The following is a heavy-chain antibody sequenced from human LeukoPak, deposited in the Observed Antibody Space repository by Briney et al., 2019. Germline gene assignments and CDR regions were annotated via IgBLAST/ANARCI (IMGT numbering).Heavy chain of an antibody. CDR1: GGSISSSSYY. V-gene: IGHV4-39*01. CDR2: IYYSGST. Sequence: PSETLPLTCTVSGGSISSSSYYWGWIRQPPGKGLEWIGSIYYSGSTYYNPSLKSRVTISVDTSKNQFSLKLSSVTAADTAVYYCARLSGPFDYWGQGTLVTVSS. CDR3: ARLSGPFDY. D-gene: IGHD1-14*01. J-gene: IGHJ4*02.